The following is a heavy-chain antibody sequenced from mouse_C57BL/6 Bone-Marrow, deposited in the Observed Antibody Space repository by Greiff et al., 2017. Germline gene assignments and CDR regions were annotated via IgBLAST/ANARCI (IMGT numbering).Heavy chain of an antibody. D-gene: IGHD2-2*01. CDR1: GYTFTGYW. V-gene: IGHV1-9*01. J-gene: IGHJ3*01. CDR3: ASLATMVTAWFAY. Sequence: VQLQQSGAELMKPGASVKLSCKATGYTFTGYWIEWVKQRPGHGLEWIGEILPGSGSTNYNEKFKGKATFTADTSSNTAYMQLSSLTLEDSAIYDCASLATMVTAWFAYWGQGTLVTVSA. CDR2: ILPGSGST.